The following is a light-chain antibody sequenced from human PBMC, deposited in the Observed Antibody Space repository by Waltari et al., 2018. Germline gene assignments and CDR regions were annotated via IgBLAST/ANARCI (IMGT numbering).Light chain of an antibody. J-gene: IGKJ2*01. CDR1: QSVSSDS. V-gene: IGKV3-20*01. CDR3: QQYGSSPYT. CDR2: GAS. Sequence: EIVLTQSPDTLSLSPGERATLSCGASQSVSSDSLAWYQQKHGQAPRLLIYGASSRATGIPDRFSGSGSGTDFTLTVSRLEPEDFAVYYCQQYGSSPYTFGQGTKVDIK.